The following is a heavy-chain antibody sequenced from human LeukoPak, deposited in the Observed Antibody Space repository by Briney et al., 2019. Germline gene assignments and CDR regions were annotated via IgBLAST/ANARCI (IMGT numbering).Heavy chain of an antibody. CDR3: ARDRSYYYDSSGYYDY. J-gene: IGHJ4*02. Sequence: PGGSLRLSCAASGFNFSNFGMHWVRQAPGRGLEWVAFMRFDGSNKFYADSVKGRFTISRDNSKNTLFLQMSSLRAEDTAVYYCARDRSYYYDSSGYYDYWGQGTLVTVSS. D-gene: IGHD3-22*01. CDR2: MRFDGSNK. CDR1: GFNFSNFG. V-gene: IGHV3-30*02.